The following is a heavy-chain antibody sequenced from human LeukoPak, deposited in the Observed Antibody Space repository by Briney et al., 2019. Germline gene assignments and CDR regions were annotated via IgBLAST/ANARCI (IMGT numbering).Heavy chain of an antibody. V-gene: IGHV3-30*18. Sequence: GGSLRLSCAASGFSFSSYGIHWVRQAPGKGLEWVSAISYDGSDKYYADSVKGRFTISRDNSKNTLYLQMNSLRAEDTAVYYCAKDRSTYYYDSSGYYPDAFDIWGQGTMVTVSS. CDR1: GFSFSSYG. D-gene: IGHD3-22*01. CDR2: ISYDGSDK. CDR3: AKDRSTYYYDSSGYYPDAFDI. J-gene: IGHJ3*02.